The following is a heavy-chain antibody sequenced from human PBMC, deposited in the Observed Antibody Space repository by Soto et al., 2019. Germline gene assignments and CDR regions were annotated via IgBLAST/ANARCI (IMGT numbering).Heavy chain of an antibody. CDR2: INPSIGTT. D-gene: IGHD6-19*01. V-gene: IGHV1-46*01. CDR3: AKDPIAEAGPAGRYGMDV. CDR1: GYTFTNYF. Sequence: GASVKVSCKASGYTFTNYFMHWVRQAPGQGLEWMGIINPSIGTTTYAQKFKGRVTMTRETSTSTVYMELSSLRSEDTAIYYCAKDPIAEAGPAGRYGMDVWGQGTTVTVSS. J-gene: IGHJ6*02.